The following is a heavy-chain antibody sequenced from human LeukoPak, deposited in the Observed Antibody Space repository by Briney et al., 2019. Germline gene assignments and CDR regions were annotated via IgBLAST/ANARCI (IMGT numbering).Heavy chain of an antibody. V-gene: IGHV3-23*01. Sequence: GGSLRLSCAASGFTFNNDVMSWVRQAPGKGLEWVSAIGGRGGSTSYADSVKGRFTISRDNSKNILYLQMNSVRAEVTAVYYCVKDGKACSSVNFFFQYWGQGILVTV. CDR1: GFTFNNDV. CDR2: IGGRGGST. D-gene: IGHD6-19*01. CDR3: VKDGKACSSVNFFFQY. J-gene: IGHJ4*02.